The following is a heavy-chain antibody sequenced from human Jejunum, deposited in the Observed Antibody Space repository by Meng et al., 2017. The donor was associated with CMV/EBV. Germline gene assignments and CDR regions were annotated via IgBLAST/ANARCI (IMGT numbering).Heavy chain of an antibody. D-gene: IGHD3-10*01. Sequence: SGFTFSNYAMTWVRQAPGKGLEWVSGIGGSGGSTNYADAVKGRFSISRDNSKNTLYLQMNSLRAEDTAIYYCAKDRAGVNPDYYDYWGQGTLVTVSS. V-gene: IGHV3-23*01. CDR2: IGGSGGST. CDR3: AKDRAGVNPDYYDY. CDR1: GFTFSNYA. J-gene: IGHJ4*02.